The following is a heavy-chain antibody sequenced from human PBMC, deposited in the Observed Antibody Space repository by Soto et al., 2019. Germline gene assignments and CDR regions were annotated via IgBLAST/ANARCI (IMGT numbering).Heavy chain of an antibody. CDR2: ISAYNGNT. V-gene: IGHV1-18*04. CDR3: VRGGGDYFDY. Sequence: ASVKVSGKASGYTFTSRYMHWVLQAPGQGLEWMGWISAYNGNTNYAQKLQGRVTMTTDTSTSTAYMELRSLRSDDTAVYYCVRGGGDYFDYWGQGTLVIVSS. CDR1: GYTFTSRY. J-gene: IGHJ4*02. D-gene: IGHD4-17*01.